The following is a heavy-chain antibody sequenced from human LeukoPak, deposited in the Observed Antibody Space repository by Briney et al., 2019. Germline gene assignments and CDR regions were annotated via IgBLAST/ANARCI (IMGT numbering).Heavy chain of an antibody. D-gene: IGHD2/OR15-2a*01. Sequence: GGSLRLSCAASGFTFDDYGMSWVRQAPGKGLEWVSGINWNGGSTGYADSVKGRFTISRDNAKNSLYLQMNSLRAEGTALYHCARGFYSPFDYWGQGTLVTVSS. CDR3: ARGFYSPFDY. CDR2: INWNGGST. J-gene: IGHJ4*02. V-gene: IGHV3-20*01. CDR1: GFTFDDYG.